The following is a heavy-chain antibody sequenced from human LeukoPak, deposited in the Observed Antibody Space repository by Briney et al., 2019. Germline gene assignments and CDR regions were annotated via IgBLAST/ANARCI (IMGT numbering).Heavy chain of an antibody. Sequence: ASVKVSCKASVYTFTGYYMHWVRPAPGQGLEWMGWIHPNSGGTNYAQKFQGRVTMTRDTSISTAYMELSRLRSDDTAMYYCARSVVGQLERLRWFDPWGQGTLVTVSS. D-gene: IGHD1-1*01. V-gene: IGHV1-2*02. CDR3: ARSVVGQLERLRWFDP. CDR1: VYTFTGYY. CDR2: IHPNSGGT. J-gene: IGHJ5*02.